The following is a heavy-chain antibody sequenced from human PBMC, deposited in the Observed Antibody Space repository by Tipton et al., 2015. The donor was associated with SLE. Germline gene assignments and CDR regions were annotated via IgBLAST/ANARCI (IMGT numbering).Heavy chain of an antibody. V-gene: IGHV4-59*08. CDR3: ARHDEGLRLGELSFIDY. Sequence: TLSLTCTVSGGSISSYYWSWIRQPPGKGLEWIGYIYYSGTTNYNPSLKRRVTISVDTSKKQFSLKLNSVTAADTAVYYCARHDEGLRLGELSFIDYWGQGTLVTVSS. CDR1: GGSISSYY. CDR2: IYYSGTT. D-gene: IGHD3-16*02. J-gene: IGHJ4*02.